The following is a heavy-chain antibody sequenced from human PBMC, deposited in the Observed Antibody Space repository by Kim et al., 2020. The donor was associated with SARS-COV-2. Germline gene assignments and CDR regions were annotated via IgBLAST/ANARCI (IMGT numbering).Heavy chain of an antibody. CDR2: INPNSGGT. CDR3: ASWGYCSSTSCYPVHYYYGMDV. V-gene: IGHV1-2*06. D-gene: IGHD2-2*01. CDR1: GYTFTGYY. Sequence: ASVKVSCKASGYTFTGYYMHWVRQAPGQGLEWMGRINPNSGGTNYAQKFQGRVTMTRDTSISTAYMELSRLRSDDTAVYYCASWGYCSSTSCYPVHYYYGMDVWGQGTTVTVSS. J-gene: IGHJ6*02.